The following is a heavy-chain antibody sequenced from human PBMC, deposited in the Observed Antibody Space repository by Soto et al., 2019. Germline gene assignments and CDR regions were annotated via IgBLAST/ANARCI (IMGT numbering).Heavy chain of an antibody. Sequence: VSVKVSCKASGYTFTGYYMHWVRQAPGQGLEWMGWINHNSGDTNYAQKFQGRVTLTSDTSISTAYMELSRLRSDDTAVYYCARWEYSSSSGPGYWGQGTLVTVSS. CDR1: GYTFTGYY. CDR3: ARWEYSSSSGPGY. J-gene: IGHJ4*02. V-gene: IGHV1-2*02. CDR2: INHNSGDT. D-gene: IGHD6-6*01.